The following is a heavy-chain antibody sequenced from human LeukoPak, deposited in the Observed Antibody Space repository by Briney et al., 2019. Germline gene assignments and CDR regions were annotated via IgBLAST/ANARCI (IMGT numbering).Heavy chain of an antibody. CDR2: IYSGGST. V-gene: IGHV3-53*04. CDR3: ARAVEDYYDSSGYYHYYFDY. D-gene: IGHD3-22*01. CDR1: GFTVSSNY. Sequence: GGSLRLSCAASGFTVSSNYMSWVRQAPGKGLEWVSVIYSGGSTYYADSVKGRFTISRHNSKNTLYLQMNSLRAEDTAVYYCARAVEDYYDSSGYYHYYFDYWGQGTLVTVSS. J-gene: IGHJ4*02.